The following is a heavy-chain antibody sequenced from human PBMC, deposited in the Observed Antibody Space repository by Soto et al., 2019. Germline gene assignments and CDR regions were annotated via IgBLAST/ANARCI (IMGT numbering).Heavy chain of an antibody. CDR3: ARYASSGSYSRFDD. D-gene: IGHD1-26*01. Sequence: QVQLVESGGGVVQPGRSLRLSCAASGFTFSNYGMHWVRQAPGKGLEWVAAIYYDGSNKEYADSVKGRFTISRDNSKNTLCLQMDSVRAEDTAVYYCARYASSGSYSRFDDWGQGNLVTVSS. CDR1: GFTFSNYG. CDR2: IYYDGSNK. J-gene: IGHJ4*02. V-gene: IGHV3-33*08.